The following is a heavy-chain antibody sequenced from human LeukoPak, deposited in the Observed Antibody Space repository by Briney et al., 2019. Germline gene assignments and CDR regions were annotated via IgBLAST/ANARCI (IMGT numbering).Heavy chain of an antibody. Sequence: GGSLRLSCGATGFTISSYWMHWVRQAPGKGLVWVSCIHSDGSSTTSADSVKGRFTISRDNSKNTLYLQMNSLRAEDTAVYYCARGYGYDAFDIWGQGTMVTVSS. CDR2: IHSDGSST. CDR1: GFTISSYW. D-gene: IGHD4-17*01. CDR3: ARGYGYDAFDI. V-gene: IGHV3-74*01. J-gene: IGHJ3*02.